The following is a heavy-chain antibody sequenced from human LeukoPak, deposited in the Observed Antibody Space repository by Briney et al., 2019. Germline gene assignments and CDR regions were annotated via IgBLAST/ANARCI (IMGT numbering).Heavy chain of an antibody. V-gene: IGHV4-61*02. CDR3: ATSASSGSNYFDP. J-gene: IGHJ5*02. Sequence: SETLSLTCTVSGGSTTSGSYYWTWIRQPAGKGLEWVGRIHSSGSTNYNPSLNSRVTVSADTSNNQFSLKLSSVTAADTAIYYCATSASSGSNYFDPWGQGILVTVSS. CDR2: IHSSGST. CDR1: GGSTTSGSYY. D-gene: IGHD4/OR15-4a*01.